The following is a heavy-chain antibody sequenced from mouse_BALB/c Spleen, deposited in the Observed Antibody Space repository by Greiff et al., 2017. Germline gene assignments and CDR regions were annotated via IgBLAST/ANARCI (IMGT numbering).Heavy chain of an antibody. CDR3: ARGGVPYAMDY. J-gene: IGHJ4*01. V-gene: IGHV3-6*02. D-gene: IGHD2-14*01. Sequence: EVQRVESGPGLVKPSQSLSLTCSVTGYSITSGYYWNWIRQFPGNKLEWMGYVSYDGSNNYNPSLKNRISITRDTSKNQFFLKLNSVTTEDTATYYCARGGVPYAMDYWGQGTSVTVSS. CDR2: VSYDGSN. CDR1: GYSITSGYY.